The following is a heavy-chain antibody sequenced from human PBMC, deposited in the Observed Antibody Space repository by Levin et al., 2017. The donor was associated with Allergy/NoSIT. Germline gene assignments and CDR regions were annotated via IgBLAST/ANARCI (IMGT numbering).Heavy chain of an antibody. J-gene: IGHJ5*02. V-gene: IGHV3-7*01. Sequence: GGSLRLSCVGSGFTFSSYWMTWVRQAPGKGLEWVGNIKEDGNEESYADSVKGRFTFSRDNAKNSLYLQMNSLRAEDTEIYYCARDVSFSGLDPWGQGTLVTVSS. CDR3: ARDVSFSGLDP. CDR1: GFTFSSYW. D-gene: IGHD5-12*01. CDR2: IKEDGNEE.